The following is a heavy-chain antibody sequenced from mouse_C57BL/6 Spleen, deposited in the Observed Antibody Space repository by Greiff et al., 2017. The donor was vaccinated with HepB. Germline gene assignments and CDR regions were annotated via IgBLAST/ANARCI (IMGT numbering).Heavy chain of an antibody. Sequence: EVQLQQSGPELVKPGASVKMSCKASGYTFTDYNMHWVKQSHGKSLEWIGYINPNNGGTSYNQKFKGKATLTVNKSSSTAYMELRSLTSEDAAVYYCARPHYYYVRSGRYFDYWGQGTTLTVSS. J-gene: IGHJ2*01. CDR2: INPNNGGT. V-gene: IGHV1-22*01. CDR3: ARPHYYYVRSGRYFDY. CDR1: GYTFTDYN. D-gene: IGHD1-1*01.